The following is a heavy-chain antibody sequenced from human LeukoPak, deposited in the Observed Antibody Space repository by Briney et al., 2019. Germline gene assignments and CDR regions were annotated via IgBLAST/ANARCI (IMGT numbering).Heavy chain of an antibody. CDR1: GYTFTSYY. Sequence: ASVKVSCKASGYTFTSYYMHWVRQAPGQGLEWLGWINPNSGGTRYAQKFQGRVTVTRDTSISTAYMELNSLRSEDTALYYCARPMTGTGLTYYYYGMDIWGQGTTVTVAS. V-gene: IGHV1-2*02. J-gene: IGHJ6*02. CDR3: ARPMTGTGLTYYYYGMDI. CDR2: INPNSGGT. D-gene: IGHD1-1*01.